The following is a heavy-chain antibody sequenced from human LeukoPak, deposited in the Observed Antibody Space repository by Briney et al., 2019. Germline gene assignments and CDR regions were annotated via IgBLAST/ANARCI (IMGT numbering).Heavy chain of an antibody. V-gene: IGHV4-34*01. CDR2: INHSGST. D-gene: IGHD4-23*01. J-gene: IGHJ4*02. CDR3: ARGGYGGNSVDY. Sequence: SETLSLTCAVYGGSFSGYYWSWIRQPPGKGLEWIGEINHSGSTNYNPSLKSRVTISVDTSKNQFSLKLSSVTAADTAVYYCARGGYGGNSVDYWGQGTLVTVSS. CDR1: GGSFSGYY.